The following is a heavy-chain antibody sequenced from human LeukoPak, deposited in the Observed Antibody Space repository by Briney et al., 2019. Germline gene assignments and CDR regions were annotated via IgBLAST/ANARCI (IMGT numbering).Heavy chain of an antibody. Sequence: ASVKVSCKASGYTFTGYGISWVRQAPGQGLEWMGWISAYNGHTSYAQKLRGRVTMTTDTSTSTAYMELRSLRSDDTAVYYCARDPNGDYDFDYWGQGTLVTVSS. V-gene: IGHV1-18*01. CDR2: ISAYNGHT. CDR3: ARDPNGDYDFDY. CDR1: GYTFTGYG. J-gene: IGHJ4*02. D-gene: IGHD4-17*01.